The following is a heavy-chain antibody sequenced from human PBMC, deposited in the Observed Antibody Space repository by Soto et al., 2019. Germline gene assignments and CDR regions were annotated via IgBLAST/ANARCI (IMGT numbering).Heavy chain of an antibody. CDR2: ISAYNGDT. CDR3: ATAEPRIAARFNWFDP. Sequence: QVQLVQSGAEVKKPGASVKVSCKASGYTFTSYGISWVRQAPGQGLEWMGWISAYNGDTNYAQKLQGRVTMTTDTSTSTAYMELRSLRSDDTAVYYCATAEPRIAARFNWFDPWGQGTLVTVSS. CDR1: GYTFTSYG. D-gene: IGHD6-13*01. V-gene: IGHV1-18*01. J-gene: IGHJ5*02.